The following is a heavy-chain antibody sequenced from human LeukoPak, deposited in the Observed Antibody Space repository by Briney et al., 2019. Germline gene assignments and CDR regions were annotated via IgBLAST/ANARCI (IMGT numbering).Heavy chain of an antibody. CDR3: ARGIAPKIYYYYYMDV. Sequence: PGGSLRLSCTASGFTFSSYAMHWVRQAPGKGLEYVSAISSNGGSTYYANSVKGRFTISRDNSKNTLYLQMGSLRAEDMAVYYCARGIAPKIYYYYYMDVWGKGTTVTISS. J-gene: IGHJ6*03. V-gene: IGHV3-64*01. CDR2: ISSNGGST. D-gene: IGHD2/OR15-2a*01. CDR1: GFTFSSYA.